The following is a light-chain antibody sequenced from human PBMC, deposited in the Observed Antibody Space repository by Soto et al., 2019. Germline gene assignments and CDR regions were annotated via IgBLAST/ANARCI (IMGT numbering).Light chain of an antibody. CDR2: SNN. V-gene: IGLV1-44*01. J-gene: IGLJ1*01. CDR1: SSNIGSNS. CDR3: AAWDDSLNGREV. Sequence: QSALTQPPSASGTLGQRVTISCSGSSSNIGSNSVNWYQQLPGAAPKLLIYSNNQRPSGVPDRFSGPKSGTSASLAISGLQSEDEADYYCAAWDDSLNGREVFGTGTKVTVL.